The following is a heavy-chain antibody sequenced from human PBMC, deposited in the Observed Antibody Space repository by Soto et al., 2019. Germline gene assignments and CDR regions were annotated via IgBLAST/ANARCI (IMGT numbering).Heavy chain of an antibody. CDR1: GYTFTSYD. CDR2: VNPNSGNT. J-gene: IGHJ4*02. CDR3: ARGRSWLYYFDY. D-gene: IGHD6-13*01. Sequence: ASVKVSCKASGYTFTSYDINWVRQATGQGLEWMGWVNPNSGNTAYAQKFQGRVTMTRNTSISTAYMELSSLRSEDTAVYYCARGRSWLYYFDYWGQGTLVTVSS. V-gene: IGHV1-8*01.